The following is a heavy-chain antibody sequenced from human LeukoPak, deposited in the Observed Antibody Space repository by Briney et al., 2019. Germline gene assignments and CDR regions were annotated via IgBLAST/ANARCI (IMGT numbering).Heavy chain of an antibody. Sequence: GGSLSLSCAASGFTFSNYWMDWVCQAPGKGREWVAKINQDGSQKYYVDSVKGRFTISRDNSKNTLYLQMNSLRAEDTAVYYCAREYLGYGMDVWGQGTTVTVSS. CDR1: GFTFSNYW. D-gene: IGHD3-10*01. J-gene: IGHJ6*02. CDR3: AREYLGYGMDV. CDR2: INQDGSQK. V-gene: IGHV3-7*01.